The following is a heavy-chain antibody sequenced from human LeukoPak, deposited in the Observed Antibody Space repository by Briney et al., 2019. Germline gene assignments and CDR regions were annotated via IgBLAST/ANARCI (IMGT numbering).Heavy chain of an antibody. CDR2: ISWNSGSI. Sequence: PGGSLRLSSAASGFTFDDYARHWVRQAPGKGLEWVSGISWNSGSIGYEDSVKGRFTISRDNAKNSLYLQMNSLRAEDTALYYCAKGDLSSSWGPDFDYWGQGTLVTVSS. CDR3: AKGDLSSSWGPDFDY. CDR1: GFTFDDYA. D-gene: IGHD6-13*01. V-gene: IGHV3-9*01. J-gene: IGHJ4*02.